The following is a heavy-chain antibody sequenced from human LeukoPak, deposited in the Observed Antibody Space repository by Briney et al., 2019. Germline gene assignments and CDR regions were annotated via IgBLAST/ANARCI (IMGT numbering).Heavy chain of an antibody. CDR2: IKQDGSET. Sequence: GGALRLSCAASGVTFSSDWMSWGREAPGEGLEWVANIKQDGSETYYVDSVKGRLPLSRDNAKNSLSLQMNSLRAEDTAVYYCAREASSGFDYWGQGPLVTVSS. CDR1: GVTFSSDW. D-gene: IGHD6-19*01. CDR3: AREASSGFDY. J-gene: IGHJ4*02. V-gene: IGHV3-7*01.